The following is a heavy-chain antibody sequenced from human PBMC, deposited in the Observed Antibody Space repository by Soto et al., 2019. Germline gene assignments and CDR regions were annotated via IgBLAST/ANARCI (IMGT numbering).Heavy chain of an antibody. CDR1: GYSFTSYL. J-gene: IGHJ6*02. CDR2: IDPSDSYT. D-gene: IGHD2-2*01. CDR3: AVPAVQTHYYYYYGMDV. V-gene: IGHV5-10-1*01. Sequence: PGESLKISCKGSGYSFTSYLISWVRQMPGKGLEWMGRIDPSDSYTNYSPSFQGHVTISADKSISTAYLQWSSLKASDTAMYYCAVPAVQTHYYYYYGMDVWGQGTTVTVSS.